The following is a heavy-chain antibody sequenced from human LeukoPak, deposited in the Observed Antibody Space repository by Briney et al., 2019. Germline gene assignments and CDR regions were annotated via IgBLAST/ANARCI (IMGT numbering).Heavy chain of an antibody. D-gene: IGHD1-14*01. CDR2: ISASNGDT. V-gene: IGHV1-18*01. Sequence: ASVKVSCKASGYTFTSYGFSWVRQAPGQGLEWMGWISASNGDTDYPQNLQGRVTMTTDTYTSTAYMELRSLTSDDTAIYYCARESHITREDYWGQGTLVTVSS. CDR1: GYTFTSYG. CDR3: ARESHITREDY. J-gene: IGHJ4*02.